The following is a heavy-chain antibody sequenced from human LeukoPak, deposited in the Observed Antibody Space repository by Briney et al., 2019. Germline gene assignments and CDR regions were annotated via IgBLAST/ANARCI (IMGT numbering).Heavy chain of an antibody. CDR2: IYYSGST. CDR1: GASISDYY. J-gene: IGHJ4*02. CDR3: ARAKAAAGIDYFDY. Sequence: SETLSLTCTVSGASISDYYWSWIRQPPGKGLEWIGYIYYSGSTNYNPSLKSRVTISIDTSKNQFSLKVSSVTAADTAEYYCARAKAAAGIDYFDYWGRGTLVTVS. V-gene: IGHV4-59*13. D-gene: IGHD6-13*01.